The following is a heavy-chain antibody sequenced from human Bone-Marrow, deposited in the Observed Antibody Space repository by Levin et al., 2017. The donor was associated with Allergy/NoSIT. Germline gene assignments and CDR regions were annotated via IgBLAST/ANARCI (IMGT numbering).Heavy chain of an antibody. D-gene: IGHD4/OR15-4a*01. CDR2: ISPSSSTI. J-gene: IGHJ4*02. CDR1: GFTFSGYS. CDR3: ARSSQVRRLWQDFDY. Sequence: GGSLRLSCAAPGFTFSGYSMNWVRQAPGKGLEWVSYISPSSSTIYYADSLKGRFTISRDNAKNSLYLQMHSLRAEDTAVYYCARSSQVRRLWQDFDYWGQGNLVTVSS. V-gene: IGHV3-48*01.